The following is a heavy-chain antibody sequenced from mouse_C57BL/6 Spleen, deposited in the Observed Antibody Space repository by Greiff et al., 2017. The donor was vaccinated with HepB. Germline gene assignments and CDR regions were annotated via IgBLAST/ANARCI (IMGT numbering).Heavy chain of an antibody. CDR1: GFTFSSYA. CDR3: ARGRRNGDYDAFAY. Sequence: EVQRVESGGGLVKPGGSLKLSCAASGFTFSSYAMSWVSQTPEKRLEWVASISDGGSYTYYPDNVKGRFTISRDNAKNNLYLQMSSLNSEDTAMYYCARGRRNGDYDAFAYWGQGTLVTVSA. D-gene: IGHD2-4*01. J-gene: IGHJ3*01. V-gene: IGHV5-4*01. CDR2: ISDGGSYT.